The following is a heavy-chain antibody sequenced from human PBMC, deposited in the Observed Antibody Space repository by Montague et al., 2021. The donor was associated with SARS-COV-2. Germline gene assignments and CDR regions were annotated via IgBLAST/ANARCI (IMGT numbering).Heavy chain of an antibody. D-gene: IGHD1-1*01. V-gene: IGHV6-1*01. CDR1: GDSVWSNTAA. CDR2: TNYRSKWTS. CDR3: VRDTGSALAGFDA. Sequence: CAISGDSVWSNTAAWNWIRQSPSGGLEWLGRTNYRSKWTSDYATSVEGRISIDPDTSKNQFFLHLRSVAPEDTGVYYCVRDTGSALAGFDAWGQGTLVTVSS. J-gene: IGHJ4*02.